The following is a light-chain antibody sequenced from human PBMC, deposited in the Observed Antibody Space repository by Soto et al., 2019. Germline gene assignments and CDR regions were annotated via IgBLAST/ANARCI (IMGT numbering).Light chain of an antibody. J-gene: IGLJ1*01. CDR1: NIGSKS. CDR3: QVWVRNWDHHV. Sequence: SYDLTQPLSVSVAPGQTARITCGGDNIGSKSVHWYQQKPGQAPVLVVYADDDRPSGIPERFSGSNAGNTATLTISRVEAGDEADYYCQVWVRNWDHHVFGPGTKVTVL. CDR2: ADD. V-gene: IGLV3-21*02.